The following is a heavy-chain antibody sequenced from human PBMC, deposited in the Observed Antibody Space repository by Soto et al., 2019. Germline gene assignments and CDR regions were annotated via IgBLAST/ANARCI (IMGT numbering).Heavy chain of an antibody. CDR1: GGSISGGPYY. D-gene: IGHD2-2*01. V-gene: IGHV4-31*03. Sequence: QVQLQESGPGLVKPSQTLSLTCTVSGGSISGGPYYWTWIRQHPGSGLEWIGYIYYTGSTYYNPSLKSRVTMSVDTSNNQLSLKLSSVTAADTAVYFCARVSGIVVVPTAKDPHYYYMDGWGTGTTVNVS. J-gene: IGHJ6*03. CDR2: IYYTGST. CDR3: ARVSGIVVVPTAKDPHYYYMDG.